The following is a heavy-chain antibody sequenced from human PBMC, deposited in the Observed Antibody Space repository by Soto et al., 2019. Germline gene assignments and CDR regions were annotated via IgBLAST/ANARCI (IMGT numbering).Heavy chain of an antibody. CDR2: ITGAGDTT. Sequence: GGSLRLSCAAVGFSVSSYALSCFRMDPEKGLEWVSSITGAGDTTYYPDSVKGRFTVSRDNSQNTLYLQMHSLRVEDTAVYYCAKLLRASGDYYVMDVWGQGTTVTVPS. V-gene: IGHV3-23*01. J-gene: IGHJ6*02. D-gene: IGHD3-10*01. CDR3: AKLLRASGDYYVMDV. CDR1: GFSVSSYA.